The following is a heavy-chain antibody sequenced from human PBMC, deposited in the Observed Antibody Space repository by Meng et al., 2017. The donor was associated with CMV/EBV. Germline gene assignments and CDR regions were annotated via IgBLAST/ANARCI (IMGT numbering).Heavy chain of an antibody. CDR1: GGSISSYY. Sequence: ESLKISCTVSGGSISSYYWSWIRQPPGKGLEWIGYIYYSGSTNYNPSLKSRVTISVDTSKNQISLKLSSVTAADTAVYYCARDRSGGYYYYWGQGTLVTVSS. CDR3: ARDRSGGYYYY. V-gene: IGHV4-59*01. CDR2: IYYSGST. D-gene: IGHD3-22*01. J-gene: IGHJ4*02.